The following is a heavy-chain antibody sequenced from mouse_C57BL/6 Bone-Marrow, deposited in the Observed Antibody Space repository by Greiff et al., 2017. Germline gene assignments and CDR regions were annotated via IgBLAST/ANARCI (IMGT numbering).Heavy chain of an antibody. D-gene: IGHD5-1*01. CDR2: FHPYNDDT. CDR1: GYTFTTYP. Sequence: QVQLKESGAELVKPGASVKMSCKASGYTFTTYPLEWMKQNHGKSLEWIGNFHPYNDDTKYNEKFEGKATLTVEKSSNTVYLELSRLTSDDSAVYYCARSSTFFYYFDYWGQGTTLTVSS. CDR3: ARSSTFFYYFDY. J-gene: IGHJ2*01. V-gene: IGHV1-47*01.